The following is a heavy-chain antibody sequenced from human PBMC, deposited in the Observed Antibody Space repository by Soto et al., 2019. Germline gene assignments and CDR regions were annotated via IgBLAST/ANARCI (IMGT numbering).Heavy chain of an antibody. D-gene: IGHD3-3*01. CDR2: INAGNGNT. Sequence: ASVKVSCKASGYTFTSYAMHWVRQAPGQRLEWMGWINAGNGNTKYSQKFQGRVTITRDTSASTAYMELSSLRSEDTAVYYCARDLLAGNYDFWSAAFDIGGQGTMVTVSS. CDR3: ARDLLAGNYDFWSAAFDI. V-gene: IGHV1-3*01. CDR1: GYTFTSYA. J-gene: IGHJ3*02.